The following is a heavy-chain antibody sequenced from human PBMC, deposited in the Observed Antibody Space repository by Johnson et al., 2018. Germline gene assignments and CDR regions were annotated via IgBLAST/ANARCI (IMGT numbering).Heavy chain of an antibody. D-gene: IGHD1-26*01. V-gene: IGHV4-59*01. CDR2: MYYSGSS. Sequence: QVQLQQSGPGLVKPSETLSLICTVSGGSISSYCWSWIRQPPGKGLAWIGYMYYSGSSNYNPSLKSRVTISVDTSKNQFSLKLSSVTAAATAVYYCARGGSGSYPYGMDVWGQGTTVTVSS. CDR1: GGSISSYC. J-gene: IGHJ6*02. CDR3: ARGGSGSYPYGMDV.